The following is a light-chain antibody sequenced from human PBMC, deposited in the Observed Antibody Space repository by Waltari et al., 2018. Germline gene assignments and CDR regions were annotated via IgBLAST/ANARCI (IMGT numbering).Light chain of an antibody. CDR2: QDS. Sequence: SYELTQPPSVSVSPGQTASIACSGDKLGDKYVCWYQQKPGQSPVMVIYQDSKRPSGIPERFSGSNSGNTATLTISGTQAMDEADYYCQAWDSSTVVFGGGTKLTVL. J-gene: IGLJ2*01. V-gene: IGLV3-1*01. CDR3: QAWDSSTVV. CDR1: KLGDKY.